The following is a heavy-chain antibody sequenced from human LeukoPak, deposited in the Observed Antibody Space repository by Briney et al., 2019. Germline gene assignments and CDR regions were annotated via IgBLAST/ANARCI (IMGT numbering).Heavy chain of an antibody. D-gene: IGHD3-10*01. CDR3: AQGGSEIYYYYHGMDV. Sequence: GGSLRLSCAASGFTFSSYAMHWVRQAPGKGLEWVAVISYDGSNKYYADSVKGRFTISRDNSKNTLYLQMNSLRAEDTAVYYCAQGGSEIYYYYHGMDVWGQGTTVTVSS. V-gene: IGHV3-30-3*01. CDR1: GFTFSSYA. CDR2: ISYDGSNK. J-gene: IGHJ6*02.